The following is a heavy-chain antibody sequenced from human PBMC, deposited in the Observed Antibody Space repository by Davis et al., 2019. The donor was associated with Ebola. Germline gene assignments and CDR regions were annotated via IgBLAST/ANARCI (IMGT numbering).Heavy chain of an antibody. CDR2: IYPRDSDT. D-gene: IGHD3-22*01. V-gene: IGHV5-51*01. J-gene: IGHJ6*02. Sequence: GESLKISCKGSGYSFTNYWIGWVRQMPGKGLEWMGIIYPRDSDTRYSPSFQGQVTISADKSISTAYLQWSSLKASDTAMYYCASQDSGGYYRSYYYSLDVWGQGTTVTVSS. CDR1: GYSFTNYW. CDR3: ASQDSGGYYRSYYYSLDV.